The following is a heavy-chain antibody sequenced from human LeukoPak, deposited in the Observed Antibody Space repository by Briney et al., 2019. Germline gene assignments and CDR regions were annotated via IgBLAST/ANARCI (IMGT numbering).Heavy chain of an antibody. Sequence: GRSLRLSCAASGFTLSSYAMHWVRQAPGKGLEWVAVISYDGSNKYYADSVKGRFTISRDNSKNTLYLQMNSLRAEDTAVYYCARDNVWGSYRYTDYFDYWGQGTLVTVSS. CDR2: ISYDGSNK. J-gene: IGHJ4*02. CDR1: GFTLSSYA. V-gene: IGHV3-30-3*01. CDR3: ARDNVWGSYRYTDYFDY. D-gene: IGHD3-16*02.